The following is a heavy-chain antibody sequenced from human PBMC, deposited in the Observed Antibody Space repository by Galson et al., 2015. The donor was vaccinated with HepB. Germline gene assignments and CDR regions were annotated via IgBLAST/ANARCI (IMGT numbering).Heavy chain of an antibody. D-gene: IGHD3-22*01. J-gene: IGHJ3*02. CDR2: IKQDGSEK. V-gene: IGHV3-7*03. CDR1: GFTFSSYW. Sequence: SLRLSCAASGFTFSSYWMSWVRQAPGKGLEWVANIKQDGSEKYYVDSVKGRFTISRDNAKNSLYLQMNSLRAEDTAVYYCASYYDSSGYYYSELQRDAFDIWGQGTMVTVSS. CDR3: ASYYDSSGYYYSELQRDAFDI.